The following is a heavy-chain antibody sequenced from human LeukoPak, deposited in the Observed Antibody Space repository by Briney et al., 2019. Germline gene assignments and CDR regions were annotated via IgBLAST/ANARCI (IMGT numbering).Heavy chain of an antibody. CDR2: ITGGGDTT. D-gene: IGHD3-9*01. Sequence: GGSLRLSCAASGFTFSSYAMTWVRQAPGKGLEWVSAITGGGDTTYYADSVKGRFTISRDNSKNTLYLQMNNLRAEDTAMYYCARDFDRYYFDYWGQGTLVTVSS. J-gene: IGHJ4*02. CDR3: ARDFDRYYFDY. V-gene: IGHV3-23*01. CDR1: GFTFSSYA.